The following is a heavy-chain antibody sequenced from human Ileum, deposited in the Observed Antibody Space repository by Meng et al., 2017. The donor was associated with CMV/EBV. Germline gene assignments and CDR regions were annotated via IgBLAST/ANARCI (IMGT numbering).Heavy chain of an antibody. V-gene: IGHV1-46*01. Sequence: KMSCKASGYSFARYYLHWVRRAPGQGLEWMGIINPSGGGTTYSPKFQGRVSMTRDTSTSTIYMELSSLRSDDTAVYFCATQDFGFDFWGQGTLVTVSS. CDR1: GYSFARYY. CDR2: INPSGGGT. CDR3: ATQDFGFDF. D-gene: IGHD3-3*01. J-gene: IGHJ4*02.